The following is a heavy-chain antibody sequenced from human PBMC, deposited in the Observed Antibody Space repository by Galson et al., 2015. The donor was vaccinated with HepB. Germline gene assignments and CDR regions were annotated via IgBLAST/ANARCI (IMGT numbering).Heavy chain of an antibody. J-gene: IGHJ6*03. D-gene: IGHD1-26*01. CDR2: ISSSSSYT. Sequence: SLRLSCAASGFTFSDYYMSWIRQAPGKGLEWVSYISSSSSYTNYADSVKGRFTISRDNAKNSRYLQMNSLRAEDTAVYYCARVEVGATPPSNPYYYYMDVWGKGTTVTVSS. CDR1: GFTFSDYY. CDR3: ARVEVGATPPSNPYYYYMDV. V-gene: IGHV3-11*06.